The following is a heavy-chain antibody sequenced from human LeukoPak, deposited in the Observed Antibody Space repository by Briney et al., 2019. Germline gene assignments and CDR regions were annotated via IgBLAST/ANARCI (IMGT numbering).Heavy chain of an antibody. D-gene: IGHD2/OR15-2a*01. CDR3: NIGLYLDF. CDR2: LKSKADGGTT. J-gene: IGHJ4*02. Sequence: PGGSLRLSCVGSGFTFSNAWVNWVRQAPGKGLEWVARLKSKADGGTTDYAAPVKGRFTISRDDSRNMQYLQMNSLKTEDTAMYYCNIGLYLDFWGQGSLVTVSS. CDR1: GFTFSNAW. V-gene: IGHV3-15*01.